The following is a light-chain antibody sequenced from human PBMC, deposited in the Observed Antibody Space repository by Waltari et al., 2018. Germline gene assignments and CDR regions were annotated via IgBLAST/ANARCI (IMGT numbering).Light chain of an antibody. CDR1: QRLFYTSNHKNY. J-gene: IGKJ1*01. CDR3: QQYSSWT. V-gene: IGKV4-1*01. Sequence: DIVLTKSPESLAVSLGERAPIHCKSRQRLFYTSNHKNYLAWFQQKPGQPPRLLIFWASTRESGVPDRFSASGSGTDFALTISSLQAEDVAVYYCQQYSSWTFGQGTRVDIK. CDR2: WAS.